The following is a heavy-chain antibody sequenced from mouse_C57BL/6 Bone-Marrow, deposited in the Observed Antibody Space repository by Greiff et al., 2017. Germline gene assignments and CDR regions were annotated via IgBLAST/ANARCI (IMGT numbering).Heavy chain of an antibody. CDR3: STMVTTGPYAMDY. J-gene: IGHJ4*01. Sequence: VQLQQSGPGLVQPSQSLSITCTASGFSLTSYGVHWVRQSPGKGLEWLGVIRRDGSTDYNAAFMSRLSITKDNSTSQVFFQMNRLRADDTAVYYCSTMVTTGPYAMDYWGQGTSVTVSS. V-gene: IGHV2-5*01. CDR1: GFSLTSYG. D-gene: IGHD2-2*01. CDR2: IRRDGST.